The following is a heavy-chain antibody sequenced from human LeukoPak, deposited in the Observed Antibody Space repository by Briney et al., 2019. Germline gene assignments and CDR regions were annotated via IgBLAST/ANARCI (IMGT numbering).Heavy chain of an antibody. D-gene: IGHD4-17*01. J-gene: IGHJ6*03. Sequence: GGSLRLSCAASGFTFSSYEMNWVRQAPGKGLVWVSYISSSGNTIYYADSVKGRFTISRDNAKNSLYLQMNSLRAEDTAVYYCASAGHYGDHFYYYMDVWGKGTTVTVSS. CDR2: ISSSGNTI. CDR3: ASAGHYGDHFYYYMDV. V-gene: IGHV3-48*03. CDR1: GFTFSSYE.